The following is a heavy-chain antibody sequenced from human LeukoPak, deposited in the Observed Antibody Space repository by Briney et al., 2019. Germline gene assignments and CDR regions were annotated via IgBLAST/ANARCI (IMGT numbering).Heavy chain of an antibody. CDR3: ARARYFDWWGGNWFDP. D-gene: IGHD3-9*01. V-gene: IGHV1-18*04. CDR2: ISAYNGNT. Sequence: GAAVKVSCKASGYTFTGYYMHWVRQAPGQGLEWMGWISAYNGNTNYAQKLQGRVTMTTDTSTSTAYMELRSPRSDDTAVYYCARARYFDWWGGNWFDPWGQGTLVTVSS. CDR1: GYTFTGYY. J-gene: IGHJ5*02.